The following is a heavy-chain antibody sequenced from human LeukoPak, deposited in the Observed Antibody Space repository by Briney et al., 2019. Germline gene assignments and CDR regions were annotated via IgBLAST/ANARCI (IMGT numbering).Heavy chain of an antibody. Sequence: SETLSLTCTVSGYSISICYYWGWTRQPPGKGLEWIGSIYHSEITYYIPSLKRRVTISVDTSKNQFSLKLSSVSAADTAVYYCARVGSGSYERAFDIWGQGTMVTVSS. CDR1: GYSISICYY. J-gene: IGHJ3*02. D-gene: IGHD1-26*01. CDR3: ARVGSGSYERAFDI. V-gene: IGHV4-38-2*02. CDR2: IYHSEIT.